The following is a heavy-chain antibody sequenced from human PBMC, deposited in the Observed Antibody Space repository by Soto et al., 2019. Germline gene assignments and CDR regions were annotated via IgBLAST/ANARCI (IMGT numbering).Heavy chain of an antibody. CDR1: GFTFRSYS. CDR3: ARASNFDR. CDR2: ISSGSSTI. V-gene: IGHV3-48*02. J-gene: IGHJ5*02. D-gene: IGHD7-27*01. Sequence: GSLRLSCAASGFTFRSYSMNWVRQAPGKGLEWVSYISSGSSTIYYADSVKGRFTISRDNAKNSLYLQMNSLIDEDRAVYYGARASNFDRWGQGTLVTVSS.